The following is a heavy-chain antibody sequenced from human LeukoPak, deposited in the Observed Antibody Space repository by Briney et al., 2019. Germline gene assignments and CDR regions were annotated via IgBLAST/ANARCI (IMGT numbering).Heavy chain of an antibody. CDR1: GYSYTHYG. CDR2: ISGYNGDR. J-gene: IGHJ4*02. CDR3: ATGDSSGYYPYYFDQ. Sequence: ASVEVSCKASGYSYTHYGIAWVRQAPGQGLEWMGWISGYNGDRNFAPKVQGRVTMTTDTSANIAYMELRSLRSEDTAVYYCATGDSSGYYPYYFDQWGQGTLVAVSS. D-gene: IGHD3-22*01. V-gene: IGHV1-18*01.